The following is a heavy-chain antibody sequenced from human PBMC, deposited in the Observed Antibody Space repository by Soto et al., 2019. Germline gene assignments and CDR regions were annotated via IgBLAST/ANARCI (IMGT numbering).Heavy chain of an antibody. CDR3: ARLAFRRPRGLWETKKKQEPYHFDS. D-gene: IGHD1-26*01. V-gene: IGHV4-39*01. J-gene: IGHJ4*02. Sequence: SETQSLTCTVSGGSIRSSSYYWGWIRQPPGKGLEWIGSIYYSGSTYYNPSLKSRVTISVDTSKNQFSLKLNSVTAADTAVYYCARLAFRRPRGLWETKKKQEPYHFDSWGQGTLVTVSS. CDR2: IYYSGST. CDR1: GGSIRSSSYY.